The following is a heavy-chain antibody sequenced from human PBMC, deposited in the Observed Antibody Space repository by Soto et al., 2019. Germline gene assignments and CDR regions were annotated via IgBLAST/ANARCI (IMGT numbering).Heavy chain of an antibody. V-gene: IGHV4-59*03. Sequence: SETLSLTCTVSGDSFSDYYWNWIRQVPGKGLEWIGFVFHSATTSYNPSLKTRVAISYDTSKKQFSLRLTSVTAADTAIYYCARGHYSSGWPIDHWGQGILGTVSS. D-gene: IGHD6-19*01. CDR1: GDSFSDYY. J-gene: IGHJ4*02. CDR3: ARGHYSSGWPIDH. CDR2: VFHSATT.